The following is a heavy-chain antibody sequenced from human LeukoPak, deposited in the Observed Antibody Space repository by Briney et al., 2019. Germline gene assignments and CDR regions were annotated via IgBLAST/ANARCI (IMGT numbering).Heavy chain of an antibody. V-gene: IGHV5-51*01. D-gene: IGHD4-17*01. CDR1: GYSFTSYW. J-gene: IGHJ5*02. Sequence: GESLKISCKGSGYSFTSYWIGWVRQMPGKGLEWMGIIYPGDSDTRYSPSFQGQVTISADKSISTAYLQWSSLKASDTAMYYCARQDGDYYTLNWFDPWGQGTLVTVSS. CDR3: ARQDGDYYTLNWFDP. CDR2: IYPGDSDT.